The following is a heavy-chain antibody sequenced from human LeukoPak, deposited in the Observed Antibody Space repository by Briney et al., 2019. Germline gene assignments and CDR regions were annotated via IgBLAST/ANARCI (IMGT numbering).Heavy chain of an antibody. CDR2: INPNSGGT. V-gene: IGHV1-2*02. CDR3: ARSVHIVVVTAIGY. CDR1: GYTFTGYY. J-gene: IGHJ4*02. D-gene: IGHD2-21*02. Sequence: GASVKVSCKASGYTFTGYYMHWVRQAPGQGLEWMGWINPNSGGTNYAQKFQGRVTMIRDTSISTAYMELSRLRSDDTAVYYCARSVHIVVVTAIGYWGQGTLVTVSS.